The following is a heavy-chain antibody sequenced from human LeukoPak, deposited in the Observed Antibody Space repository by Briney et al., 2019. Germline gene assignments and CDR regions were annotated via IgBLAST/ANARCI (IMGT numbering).Heavy chain of an antibody. V-gene: IGHV3-30*03. CDR2: ISYDATNK. J-gene: IGHJ4*02. D-gene: IGHD2-21*01. CDR3: ARFVRYYFDY. CDR1: GFIFNNFG. Sequence: PGGSLRLSCAASGFIFNNFGMHWVRQAPGKGLEWVAVISYDATNKKYADSVKGRFTISRDNSKNTLYLEMNSLTGEDTAVYYCARFVRYYFDYWGQGTLVTVSS.